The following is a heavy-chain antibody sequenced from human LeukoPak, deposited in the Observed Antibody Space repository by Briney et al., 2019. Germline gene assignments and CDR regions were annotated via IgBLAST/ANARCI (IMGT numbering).Heavy chain of an antibody. CDR1: GYTFTSYG. CDR2: FDPEDGET. V-gene: IGHV1-24*01. D-gene: IGHD2-2*01. J-gene: IGHJ4*02. Sequence: ASVKVSCKASGYTFTSYGISWVRQAPGKGLEWMGGFDPEDGETIYAQKFQGRVTMTEDTSTDTAYMELSSLRSEDTAVYYCATTVGYQLPVDYWGQGTLVTVSS. CDR3: ATTVGYQLPVDY.